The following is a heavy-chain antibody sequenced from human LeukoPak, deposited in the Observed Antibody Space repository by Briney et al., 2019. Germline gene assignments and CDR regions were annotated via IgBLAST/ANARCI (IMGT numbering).Heavy chain of an antibody. D-gene: IGHD2-15*01. J-gene: IGHJ6*02. V-gene: IGHV1-18*01. Sequence: ASVKVSCKASGYTFTSYGISWVRQAPGQGLEWMGWISAYNGNTNYAQKLQGRVTMTTDTSTSTAYMELRSLRSDDTAVYYCAREGKVAVAATTTLNYYYGMDVWGQGTTVTVSS. CDR1: GYTFTSYG. CDR3: AREGKVAVAATTTLNYYYGMDV. CDR2: ISAYNGNT.